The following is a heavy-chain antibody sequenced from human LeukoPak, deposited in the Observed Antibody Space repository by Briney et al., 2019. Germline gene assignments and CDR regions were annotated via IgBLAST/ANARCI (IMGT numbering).Heavy chain of an antibody. Sequence: KPGGSLRLSCAGSGFTFSDYYMAWIRQTPGKGLQRVSYISRGSDDKAYADSVKGRFTISRDNGKNSLYLQMNSLTAEDTAVYYCARGGTVAGRSPGKFDYWGQGTLVTVSS. CDR2: ISRGSDDK. D-gene: IGHD6-19*01. V-gene: IGHV3-11*05. J-gene: IGHJ4*02. CDR3: ARGGTVAGRSPGKFDY. CDR1: GFTFSDYY.